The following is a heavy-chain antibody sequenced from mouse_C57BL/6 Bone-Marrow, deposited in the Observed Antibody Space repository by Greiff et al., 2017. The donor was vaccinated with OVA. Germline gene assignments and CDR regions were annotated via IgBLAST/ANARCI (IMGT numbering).Heavy chain of an antibody. V-gene: IGHV1-42*01. CDR1: GYSFTGYY. J-gene: IGHJ1*03. Sequence: VQLQQSGPELVKPGASVKISCKASGYSFTGYYMNWVKQSPEKSLEWIGEINPSTGGTTYNQKFKAKATLTVDKSSSTAYMQLKSLTSEDSAVYYCACNGYNWYFDVWGTGTTVTVSS. CDR3: ACNGYNWYFDV. CDR2: INPSTGGT. D-gene: IGHD2-2*01.